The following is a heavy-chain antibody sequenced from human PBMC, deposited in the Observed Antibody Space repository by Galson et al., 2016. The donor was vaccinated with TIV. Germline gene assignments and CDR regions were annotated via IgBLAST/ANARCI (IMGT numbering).Heavy chain of an antibody. CDR3: ARGAPDADRQYYYYYGLDV. J-gene: IGHJ6*02. Sequence: SLRLSCAASQFPFSDYWMNWIRQAPGKGLEWVATIKQDGSDRYYGDSVTGRFTISRDNAKNTLYLQMSSLGADDTAVYYCARGAPDADRQYYYYYGLDVWGQGTAVTVSS. CDR1: QFPFSDYW. D-gene: IGHD1-14*01. CDR2: IKQDGSDR. V-gene: IGHV3-7*01.